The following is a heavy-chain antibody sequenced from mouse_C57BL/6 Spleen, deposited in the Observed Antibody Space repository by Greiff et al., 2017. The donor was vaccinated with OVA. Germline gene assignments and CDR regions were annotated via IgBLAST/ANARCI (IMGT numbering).Heavy chain of an antibody. CDR2: LDPSDSYT. CDR1: GYTFTSYW. D-gene: IGHD1-1*01. CDR3: ARRAHYYGSSYFDY. V-gene: IGHV1-50*01. J-gene: IGHJ2*01. Sequence: VQLQQPGAELVKPGASVKLSCKASGYTFTSYWMQWVKQRPGQGLEWIGELDPSDSYTNSNQKFKGKATLTVDTSSSTAYMQLSSLTSEDSAVYYCARRAHYYGSSYFDYWGQGTTLTVSS.